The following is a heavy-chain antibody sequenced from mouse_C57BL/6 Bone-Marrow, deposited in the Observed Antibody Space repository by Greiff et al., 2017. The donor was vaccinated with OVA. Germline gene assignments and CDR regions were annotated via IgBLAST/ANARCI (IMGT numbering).Heavy chain of an antibody. CDR2: IDPNSGGT. Sequence: QVQLQQPGAELVKPGASVKLSCKASGYTFTSYWMHWVKQRPGRGLEWIGRIDPNSGGTKYNEKFKSKATLTVDKPSSTAYMQLSSLTSEDSAVYYCARERIGIGVWDYHWYFDVWGTGTTVTVSS. D-gene: IGHD2-10*02. CDR1: GYTFTSYW. V-gene: IGHV1-72*01. CDR3: ARERIGIGVWDYHWYFDV. J-gene: IGHJ1*03.